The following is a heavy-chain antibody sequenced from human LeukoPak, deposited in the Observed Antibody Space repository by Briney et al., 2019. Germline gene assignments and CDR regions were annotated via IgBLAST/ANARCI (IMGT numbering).Heavy chain of an antibody. CDR1: GFTFSSYA. Sequence: PGGSLRLSCAASGFTFSSYAMHWVRQAPGKGLEWVAVISYDGSNKYYADSVKGRFTISRDNSKNTLYLQMNSLRAEDTAVYYCARDRSQWLGDGMDVWGQGTTVTVSS. CDR2: ISYDGSNK. V-gene: IGHV3-30-3*01. D-gene: IGHD6-19*01. J-gene: IGHJ6*02. CDR3: ARDRSQWLGDGMDV.